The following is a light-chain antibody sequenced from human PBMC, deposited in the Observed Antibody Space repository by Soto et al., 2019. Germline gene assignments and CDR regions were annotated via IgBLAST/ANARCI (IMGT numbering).Light chain of an antibody. CDR2: DAS. CDR1: QSLGRH. V-gene: IGKV3-11*01. J-gene: IGKJ5*01. Sequence: DIVLTQSPDTLSLSPGESATLSCRASQSLGRHLAWYQQKPGQAPRLLIYDASHRATGITVRFSGSGSESDFTLTISSLEPEDFAVYYCQQRSYPITFGQGTRLEIK. CDR3: QQRSYPIT.